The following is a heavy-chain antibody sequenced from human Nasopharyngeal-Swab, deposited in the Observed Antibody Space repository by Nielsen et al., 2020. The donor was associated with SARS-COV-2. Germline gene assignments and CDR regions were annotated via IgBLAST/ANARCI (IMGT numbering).Heavy chain of an antibody. D-gene: IGHD6-19*01. V-gene: IGHV3-23*01. CDR3: AKGGSAEWLAFSYYGMDV. Sequence: GESLKISCAASGFTFSSYAMSWVRQAPGKGLEWVSAISGSGGSTYYADSVKGRFTISRDNSKNTLYLQMNSLRAEDTAVYYCAKGGSAEWLAFSYYGMDVWGQGTTVRLL. J-gene: IGHJ6*02. CDR1: GFTFSSYA. CDR2: ISGSGGST.